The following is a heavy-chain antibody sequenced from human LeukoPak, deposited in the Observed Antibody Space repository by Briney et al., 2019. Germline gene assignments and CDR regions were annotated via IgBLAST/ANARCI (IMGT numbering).Heavy chain of an antibody. CDR2: INPSGGST. V-gene: IGHV1-46*01. CDR1: GYTFTSYY. CDR3: ARAPYCTNGVCYFDY. D-gene: IGHD2-8*01. Sequence: ASVKVSCRASGYTFTSYYMHWVRQAPGQGLEWMGIINPSGGSTSYAQKFQGRVTMTRDTSTSTVYMELSSLRSEDTAVYYCARAPYCTNGVCYFDYWGQGTLVTVSS. J-gene: IGHJ4*02.